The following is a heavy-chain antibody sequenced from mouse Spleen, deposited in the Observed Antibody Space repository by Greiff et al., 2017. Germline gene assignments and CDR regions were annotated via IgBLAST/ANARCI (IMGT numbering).Heavy chain of an antibody. CDR1: GFTFSDYY. Sequence: EVMLVESEGGLVQPGSSMKLSCTASGFTFSDYYMAWVRQVPEKGLEWVANINYDGSSTYYLDSLKSRFIISRDNAKNILYLQMSSLKSEDTATYYCARDDGSYYSYDEGPLFAYWGQGTLVTVSA. J-gene: IGHJ3*01. CDR3: ARDDGSYYSYDEGPLFAY. D-gene: IGHD2-12*01. CDR2: INYDGSST. V-gene: IGHV5-16*01.